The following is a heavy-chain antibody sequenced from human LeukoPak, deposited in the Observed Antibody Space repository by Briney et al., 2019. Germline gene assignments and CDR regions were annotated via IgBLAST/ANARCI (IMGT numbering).Heavy chain of an antibody. D-gene: IGHD2-2*01. CDR1: GFTFSSYA. V-gene: IGHV3-23*01. CDR2: ISGSGGGT. CDR3: AKVRSTSCYAALDY. J-gene: IGHJ4*02. Sequence: GGSLRLSCVASGFTFSSYAMSWVRQAPGKGLEWVSVISGSGGGTYYADSVKGRFTISGDNSKNTLYLQMNSLRAEDTAVYYCAKVRSTSCYAALDYWGQGTLVIVSS.